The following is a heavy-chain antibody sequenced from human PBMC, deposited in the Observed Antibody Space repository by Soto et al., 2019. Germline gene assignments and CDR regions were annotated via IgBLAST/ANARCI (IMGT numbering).Heavy chain of an antibody. CDR1: GGSISSGGYS. CDR3: ARGPRKTY. V-gene: IGHV4-30-2*01. J-gene: IGHJ4*02. Sequence: QLQLQESGSGLVKPSQTLSLTCAVSGGSISSGGYSWSWIRQPPGKGLEWSGYIYHSGSTYYNPSLKTRGTISVDTSTNQCSLELSLVTAADTAVYSSARGPRKTYWGQGTLVTVSS. CDR2: IYHSGST.